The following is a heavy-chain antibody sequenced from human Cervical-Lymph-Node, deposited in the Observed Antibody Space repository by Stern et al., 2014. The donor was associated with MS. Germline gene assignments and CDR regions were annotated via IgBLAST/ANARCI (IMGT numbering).Heavy chain of an antibody. CDR1: GGSVSSGSYY. V-gene: IGHV4-61*01. J-gene: IGHJ4*02. CDR2: IYYSGST. D-gene: IGHD3-22*01. Sequence: MQLQESGPGLVKPSETLSLTCTVSGGSVSSGSYYWGWIRQPPGKGLEWFGNIYYSGSTNYNPSLESRVTISGDTFQNQVSQKLSTVTAADTAVYYCARDSSGYYLHFDYWGQGTLVTVSS. CDR3: ARDSSGYYLHFDY.